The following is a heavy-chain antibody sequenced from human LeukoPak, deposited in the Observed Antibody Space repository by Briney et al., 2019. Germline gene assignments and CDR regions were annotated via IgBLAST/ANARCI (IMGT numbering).Heavy chain of an antibody. CDR1: GFTFSSYA. V-gene: IGHV3-30-3*01. CDR3: ARSEQTGIFGVVIWYYGMDV. CDR2: ISYDGSNK. J-gene: IGHJ6*02. D-gene: IGHD3-3*01. Sequence: PGGSLRLSCAASGFTFSSYAMHWVRQAPGKGLEWVAVISYDGSNKYYVDSVKGRFTISRDNSKNTLYLQMNSLRAEDTAVYYCARSEQTGIFGVVIWYYGMDVWGQGTTVTVSS.